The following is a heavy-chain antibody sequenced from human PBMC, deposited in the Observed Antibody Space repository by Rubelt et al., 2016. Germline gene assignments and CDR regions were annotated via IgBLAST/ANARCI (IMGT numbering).Heavy chain of an antibody. CDR2: IYYSGST. D-gene: IGHD6-19*01. Sequence: QLQLQESGPGLVKPSETLSLTCTVSGGSISSSSYYWGWIRQPPGKGLEWIGSIYYSGSTYYNPSLKGRGTNAVERSKNQVARKLSSVTAADTAVYDCARHGGIRLVPELFGVWGKGTTVTVSS. J-gene: IGHJ6*04. CDR1: GGSISSSSYY. CDR3: ARHGGIRLVPELFGV. V-gene: IGHV4-39*01.